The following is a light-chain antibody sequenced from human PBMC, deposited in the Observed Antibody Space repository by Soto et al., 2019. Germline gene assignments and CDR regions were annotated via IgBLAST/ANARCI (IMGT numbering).Light chain of an antibody. Sequence: IQLTQSPSSLSASVGDRVTITCRASQGISSYLAWYQQKPGKAPKLLIYAASTLQSGVPSRFSGSGSGTEFTLTRNSLQPDGVATDYFQHYEMYPPRMFGQGTKVDIK. J-gene: IGKJ1*01. CDR2: AAS. CDR3: QHYEMYPPRM. V-gene: IGKV1-9*01. CDR1: QGISSY.